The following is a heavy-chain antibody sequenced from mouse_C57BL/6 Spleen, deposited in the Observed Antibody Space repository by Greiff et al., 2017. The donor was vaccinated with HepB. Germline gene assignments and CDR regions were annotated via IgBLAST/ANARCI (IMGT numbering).Heavy chain of an antibody. V-gene: IGHV1-69*01. J-gene: IGHJ4*01. CDR2: IDPSDSHT. Sequence: VQLQQPGAELVMPGASVKLSCKASGYTFTSYWMHWVKQRPGQGLEWIGEIDPSDSHTNYNQKFKGKSTLTVDKSSSTAYMQLSSLTSEDSAVYYCARQGFTTVVATRYYAMDYWGQGTSVTVSS. CDR1: GYTFTSYW. D-gene: IGHD1-1*01. CDR3: ARQGFTTVVATRYYAMDY.